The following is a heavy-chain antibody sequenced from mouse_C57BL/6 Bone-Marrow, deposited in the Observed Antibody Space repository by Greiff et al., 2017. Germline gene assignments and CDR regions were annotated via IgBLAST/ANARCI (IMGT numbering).Heavy chain of an antibody. CDR1: GYAFTNYL. J-gene: IGHJ2*01. V-gene: IGHV1-54*01. D-gene: IGHD1-1*02. Sequence: LVESGAELVRPGTSVKVSCKASGYAFTNYLIEWVKQRPGQGLEWIGVINPGSGGTNYNEKFKGKATLTADKSSSTAYMQLSSLTSEDSAVYFCARGLWYFDYWGQGTTLTVSS. CDR2: INPGSGGT. CDR3: ARGLWYFDY.